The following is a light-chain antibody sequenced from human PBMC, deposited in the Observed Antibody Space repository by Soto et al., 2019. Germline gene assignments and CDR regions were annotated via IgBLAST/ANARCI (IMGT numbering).Light chain of an antibody. CDR3: CSYAASSTFYV. Sequence: QSSLNIPASVSGSPGQSITISCTGTSSDVGSYNLVSWYQQHPGKAPKLMIYEGSKRPSGVSNRFSGSKSGNTASLTISGLQAEDEADYYCCSYAASSTFYVFGTGTKVTVL. CDR1: SSDVGSYNL. V-gene: IGLV2-23*01. J-gene: IGLJ1*01. CDR2: EGS.